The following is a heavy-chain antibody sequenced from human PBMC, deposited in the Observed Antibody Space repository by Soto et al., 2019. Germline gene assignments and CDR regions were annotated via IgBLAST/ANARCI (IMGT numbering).Heavy chain of an antibody. CDR1: GFDFKIYS. J-gene: IGHJ4*02. Sequence: GGSLRLSCAASGFDFKIYSMHWVRQAPGKGLEWVAYVSSGGTAKDHADSVRGRFTISRDNAEDSLYLQMNSLRVDDTAVYYCARLTSVTAAPDYWGQGTLVTVSS. V-gene: IGHV3-48*04. D-gene: IGHD6-25*01. CDR3: ARLTSVTAAPDY. CDR2: VSSGGTAK.